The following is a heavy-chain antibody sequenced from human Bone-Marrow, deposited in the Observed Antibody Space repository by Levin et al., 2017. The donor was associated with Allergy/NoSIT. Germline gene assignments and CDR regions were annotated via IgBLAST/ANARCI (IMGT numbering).Heavy chain of an antibody. Sequence: SETLSLTCVVSGGSISGGGYSWTWIRQSPGKGLEWIGYIDDSGTTEYNPSLNSRVSMSLDTSKNQFSLRLTSVTAADAAVYYCASGAIGYGSASYIFDYWGQGTRVTVSS. CDR2: IDDSGTT. CDR3: ASGAIGYGSASYIFDY. D-gene: IGHD3-10*01. J-gene: IGHJ4*02. V-gene: IGHV4-30-2*06. CDR1: GGSISGGGYS.